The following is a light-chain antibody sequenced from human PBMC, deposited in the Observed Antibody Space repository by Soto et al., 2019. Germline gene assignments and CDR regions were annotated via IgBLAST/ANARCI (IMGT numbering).Light chain of an antibody. J-gene: IGKJ4*02. CDR3: QKYDNAPLT. V-gene: IGKV1-27*01. Sequence: DIQMTQAPSSLSASVGDRVTITCRARQDISAYLAWYQQKPGKDPKLLISAAYTLQSGVPPRFSGSGSGTDFTLTISSLQLEDVAPYYCQKYDNAPLTVGGGTKVEIK. CDR1: QDISAY. CDR2: AAY.